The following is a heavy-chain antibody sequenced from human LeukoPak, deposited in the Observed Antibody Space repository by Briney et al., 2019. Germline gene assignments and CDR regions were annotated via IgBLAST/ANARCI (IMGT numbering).Heavy chain of an antibody. CDR1: GGSVSSTSYY. Sequence: SETLSLTCTVSGGSVSSTSYYWGWIRQPPGKALEWIGTIYYNGATRYNPSLNSRATISVDTSKNQFSLKLNSMTAADTAVYYCARELLSCRGSSCQSGDYWGQGTLVTVSS. J-gene: IGHJ4*02. CDR2: IYYNGAT. V-gene: IGHV4-39*07. CDR3: ARELLSCRGSSCQSGDY. D-gene: IGHD2-15*01.